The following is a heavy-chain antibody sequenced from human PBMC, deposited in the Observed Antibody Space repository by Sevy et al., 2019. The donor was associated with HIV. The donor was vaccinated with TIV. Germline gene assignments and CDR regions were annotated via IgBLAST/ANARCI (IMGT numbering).Heavy chain of an antibody. J-gene: IGHJ6*03. V-gene: IGHV1-69*13. Sequence: ASVKVSCKASGGTFSSYAISWVRQAPGQGLEWMGGIIPIFGTANYAQKFQGRVTITAEESTGTAYMELSSLRSEDTAVYYCARAADYSSHYYYYYMDVWGKGTTVTVSS. CDR2: IIPIFGTA. D-gene: IGHD4-4*01. CDR3: ARAADYSSHYYYYYMDV. CDR1: GGTFSSYA.